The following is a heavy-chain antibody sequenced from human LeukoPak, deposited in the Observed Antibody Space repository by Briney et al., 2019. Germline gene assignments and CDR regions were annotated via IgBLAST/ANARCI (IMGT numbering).Heavy chain of an antibody. CDR1: GYTFTGYY. Sequence: ASLKVSCKASGYTFTGYYMHWVRQAPGQGLEWMGWITPNSGGTNYAQKFQGRVTMTRDTSISTAYMELSRLRSDDTAVYYCATPYDILTGYSYWGQGTLVTVSS. V-gene: IGHV1-2*02. J-gene: IGHJ4*02. CDR3: ATPYDILTGYSY. CDR2: ITPNSGGT. D-gene: IGHD3-9*01.